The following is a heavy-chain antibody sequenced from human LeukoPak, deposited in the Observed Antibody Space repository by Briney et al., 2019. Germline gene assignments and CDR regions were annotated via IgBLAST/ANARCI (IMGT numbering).Heavy chain of an antibody. CDR3: ARDHVEYSASSARFDP. D-gene: IGHD6-6*01. CDR2: INPSGGST. J-gene: IGHJ5*02. Sequence: ASVKVSCKASGYTFTGYYIHWVRQAPGQGLEWMGIINPSGGSTSYAQKFQGRVTMTRDTSTSTIYMELSSLRSEDTAVYYCARDHVEYSASSARFDPWGQGTLVTVSS. CDR1: GYTFTGYY. V-gene: IGHV1-46*01.